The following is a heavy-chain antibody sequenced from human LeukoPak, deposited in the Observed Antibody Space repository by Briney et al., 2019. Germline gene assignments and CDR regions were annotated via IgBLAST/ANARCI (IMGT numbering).Heavy chain of an antibody. J-gene: IGHJ2*01. D-gene: IGHD7-27*01. CDR2: IYHGVAT. V-gene: IGHV4-38-2*02. Sequence: SETLSLTCTVSGYSISSGYYWGWIGQPPGKGLEWIANIYHGVATYYNPSLKSRVIIFVDTSKNQFSLKLSSVTASDTAVYYCARVTGIWYFDLWGRGTLVTVSS. CDR3: ARVTGIWYFDL. CDR1: GYSISSGYY.